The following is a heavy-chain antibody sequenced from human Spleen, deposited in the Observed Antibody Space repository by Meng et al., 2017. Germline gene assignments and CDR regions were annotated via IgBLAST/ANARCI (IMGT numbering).Heavy chain of an antibody. V-gene: IGHV3-73*01. CDR1: GVSFSDSG. CDR2: IGGSRKSYAA. D-gene: IGHD6-19*01. J-gene: IGHJ3*02. CDR3: TIYIRGHI. Sequence: GESLKISCAVSGVSFSDSGVHWVRQASGKGLEWVGRIGGSRKSYAAAYAAPVRGRFTISRDDSRNTAYLQMNSLKTEDSAVYYCTIYIRGHIWGQGTMVTVSS.